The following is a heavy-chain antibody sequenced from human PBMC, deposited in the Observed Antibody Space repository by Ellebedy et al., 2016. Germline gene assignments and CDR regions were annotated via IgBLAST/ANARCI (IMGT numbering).Heavy chain of an antibody. CDR2: MNPNSGNT. D-gene: IGHD2-21*01. CDR3: AKTSGFCGGDCKSAAGDAFHI. Sequence: ASVKVSXKPSRYTFTNYDFNWVRQATGQGPEWMGWMNPNSGNTGYAQKFQGRVTMTRDTSISTAYMELSGLRSEDTAVYYCAKTSGFCGGDCKSAAGDAFHIWGQGTMVTVSS. CDR1: RYTFTNYD. V-gene: IGHV1-8*01. J-gene: IGHJ3*02.